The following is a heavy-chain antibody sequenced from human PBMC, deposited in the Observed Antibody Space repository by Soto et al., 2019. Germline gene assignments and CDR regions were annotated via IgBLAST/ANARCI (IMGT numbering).Heavy chain of an antibody. J-gene: IGHJ5*02. D-gene: IGHD1-1*01. V-gene: IGHV4-39*01. CDR3: ASGSVENFRASNADWFDP. CDR2: IYYSGST. Sequence: PSETLSLTCTVSGGSISSSSYYWGWIRQPPGKGLEWIGSIYYSGSTYYNPSLKSRVTISVDTSKNQFSLKLSSVTAADTAVYYCASGSVENFRASNADWFDPWGQGTLVTVST. CDR1: GGSISSSSYY.